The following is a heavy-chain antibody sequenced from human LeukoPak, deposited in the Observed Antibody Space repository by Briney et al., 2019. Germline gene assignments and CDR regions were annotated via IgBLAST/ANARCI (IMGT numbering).Heavy chain of an antibody. CDR2: IYYSGST. CDR3: ARSLSAGYYIFDY. J-gene: IGHJ4*02. D-gene: IGHD3-22*01. V-gene: IGHV4-39*07. CDR1: GGSISSSSYY. Sequence: SETLSLTCTVSGGSISSSSYYWGWIRQPPGKGLEWIGSIYYSGSTYYNPSLKSRVTISVDTSKNQFSLKLSSVTAADTAVYYCARSLSAGYYIFDYWGQGTLITVSS.